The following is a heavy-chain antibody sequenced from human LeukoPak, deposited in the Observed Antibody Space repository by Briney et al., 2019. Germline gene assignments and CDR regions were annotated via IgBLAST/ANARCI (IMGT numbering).Heavy chain of an antibody. Sequence: SETLSLTCTVSGGSISSYYWSWIRQPPGKGLEWIGYIYYSGSTNYNPSLKSRVTISVDTSKNQFSLKLSSVTAADTAVYYCAGSGLGGGYYFDYWGQGTLVTVSS. CDR1: GGSISSYY. CDR2: IYYSGST. CDR3: AGSGLGGGYYFDY. V-gene: IGHV4-59*01. J-gene: IGHJ4*02. D-gene: IGHD3-10*01.